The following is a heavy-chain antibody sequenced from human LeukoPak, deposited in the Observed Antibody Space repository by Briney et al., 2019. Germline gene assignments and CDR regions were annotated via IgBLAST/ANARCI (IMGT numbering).Heavy chain of an antibody. CDR2: IYHSGST. J-gene: IGHJ4*02. D-gene: IGHD6-13*01. V-gene: IGHV4-38-2*02. Sequence: ASETLSLTCTVSGYSISSGYYWGWIRQPPGKGLEWIGSIYHSGSTYYNPSLKSRVTISVDTSKNHFSLKLTSVTAADTAVYYCARNIAAAAPYYFDYWGQGTLVTVSS. CDR1: GYSISSGYY. CDR3: ARNIAAAAPYYFDY.